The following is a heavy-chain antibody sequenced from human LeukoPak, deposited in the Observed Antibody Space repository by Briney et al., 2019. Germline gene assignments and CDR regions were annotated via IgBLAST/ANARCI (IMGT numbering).Heavy chain of an antibody. D-gene: IGHD3-10*01. Sequence: SETLSLTCTVSGGSISGYYWSWIRQPAGKGLEYIGRIYSSGSTKYNPSLKSRVTMSVDTSKNQFSLKLNSVTAADTAVFYCAANSADYNTLGSSYKVWGQGTLVTVSS. V-gene: IGHV4-4*07. CDR3: AANSADYNTLGSSYKV. CDR1: GGSISGYY. CDR2: IYSSGST. J-gene: IGHJ4*02.